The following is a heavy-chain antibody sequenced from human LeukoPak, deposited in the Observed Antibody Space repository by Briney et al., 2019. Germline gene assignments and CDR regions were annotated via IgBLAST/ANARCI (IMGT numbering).Heavy chain of an antibody. CDR2: MYYSGTT. V-gene: IGHV4-61*03. J-gene: IGHJ4*02. D-gene: IGHD4-23*01. CDR1: GASDNSGSHY. Sequence: KSSETLSLTCTVSGASDNSGSHYWSWFRQPPGKGLEWIGYMYYSGTTNYNPSLKSRVTMSVDTSKNHFSLKMNSLSAADTAEYYCAGLRYHGGNTVWGQGTPVTVSS. CDR3: AGLRYHGGNTV.